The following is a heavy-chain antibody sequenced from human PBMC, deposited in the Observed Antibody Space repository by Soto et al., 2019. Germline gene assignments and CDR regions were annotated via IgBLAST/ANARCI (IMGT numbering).Heavy chain of an antibody. CDR1: GYTFTSYY. D-gene: IGHD3-22*01. Sequence: ASVKVSCKASGYTFTSYYMHWVRQAPGQGLEWMGIINPSGGSTSYAQKFQGRVTMTRDTSTSTVCMELSSLRSEDTAVYYCARGMNYYDSSRNEYFQHWGQGTLVTVSS. J-gene: IGHJ1*01. CDR2: INPSGGST. CDR3: ARGMNYYDSSRNEYFQH. V-gene: IGHV1-46*01.